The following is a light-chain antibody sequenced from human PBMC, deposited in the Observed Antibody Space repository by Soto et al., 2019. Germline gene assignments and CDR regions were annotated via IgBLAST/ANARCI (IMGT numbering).Light chain of an antibody. Sequence: QSVLTQPPSVSGAPGQRVTISCTGSSSNIGAGYDVHWYQQLPGTAPRLLIYANTNRPSGVPDRFSGSESGTSASLAITGLQAEDEADYYCQSYDNSLTGDVIFGGGTKVTVL. J-gene: IGLJ2*01. CDR2: ANT. CDR3: QSYDNSLTGDVI. V-gene: IGLV1-40*01. CDR1: SSNIGAGYD.